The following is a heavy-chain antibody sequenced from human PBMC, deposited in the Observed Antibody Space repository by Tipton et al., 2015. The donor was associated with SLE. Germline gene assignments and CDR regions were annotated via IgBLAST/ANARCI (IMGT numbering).Heavy chain of an antibody. CDR1: GFPFSSFA. Sequence: SLRLSCAASGFPFSSFAMCWVRQAPGKGLEWVSAISGSGGSAYYADSVKGRFTISRDNSKNTLYLQMNSLRDEDTAIYYCAKDPPDYGMDVWGQGTTVTVSS. V-gene: IGHV3-23*01. J-gene: IGHJ6*02. CDR3: AKDPPDYGMDV. CDR2: ISGSGGSA.